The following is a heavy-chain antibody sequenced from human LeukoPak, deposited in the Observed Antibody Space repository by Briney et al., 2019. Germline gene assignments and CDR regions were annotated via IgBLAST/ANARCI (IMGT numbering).Heavy chain of an antibody. D-gene: IGHD5-18*01. CDR1: GGSFSGYY. CDR2: INHSGST. V-gene: IGHV4-34*01. CDR3: ASLRGYSYGSVGDY. J-gene: IGHJ4*02. Sequence: SETLSLTCAVYGGSFSGYYWSWIRQPPGKGLEWIGEINHSGSTNYNPSLKSRVTISVDTSKNQFSLKLSSVTAADTAVYYCASLRGYSYGSVGDYWGQGTLVTVSS.